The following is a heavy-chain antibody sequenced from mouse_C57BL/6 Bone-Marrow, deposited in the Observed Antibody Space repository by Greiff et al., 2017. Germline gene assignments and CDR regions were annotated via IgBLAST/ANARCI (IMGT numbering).Heavy chain of an antibody. CDR3: SRGRTYYVYYFDY. CDR1: GYTFTSYG. V-gene: IGHV1-81*01. J-gene: IGHJ2*01. Sequence: VQLQQSGAELARPGASVKLSCKASGYTFTSYGISWVKQRPGQGLEWIGEIYPRSGNTYYNEKFKGKATLTADKASSTAYMELRSLTSEDSAVYVCSRGRTYYVYYFDYWGQGTTLTVSS. CDR2: IYPRSGNT. D-gene: IGHD1-1*01.